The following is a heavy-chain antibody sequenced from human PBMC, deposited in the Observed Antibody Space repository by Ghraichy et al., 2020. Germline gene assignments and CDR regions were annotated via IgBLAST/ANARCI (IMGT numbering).Heavy chain of an antibody. V-gene: IGHV3-33*08. CDR1: GFTFSSFA. J-gene: IGHJ6*02. CDR2: IRYDGTNI. Sequence: GGSLRLSCAASGFTFSSFAMNWVRQAPGKGLEWVAVIRYDGTNIDYVDSVKGRFTISRDTSKNTVFLQMNSLGADDTATYYCVAVDTVAAIAWAYGRNIWGQGTTVTVSS. CDR3: VAVDTVAAIAWAYGRNI. D-gene: IGHD5-12*01.